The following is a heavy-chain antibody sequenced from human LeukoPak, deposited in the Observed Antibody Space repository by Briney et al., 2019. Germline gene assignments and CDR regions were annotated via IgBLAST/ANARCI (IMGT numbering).Heavy chain of an antibody. D-gene: IGHD2-2*01. Sequence: GGSLRLSCVASGFTFSSYIMSWVRQAPGKGLEWVSGISGSGGSTYYADSVKGRFTISRDNSKNTLYVQMNSLRAEDTAVYYCALGLRYCSSTSCYPYAFDIWGQGTMVTVSS. V-gene: IGHV3-23*01. CDR3: ALGLRYCSSTSCYPYAFDI. CDR1: GFTFSSYI. J-gene: IGHJ3*02. CDR2: ISGSGGST.